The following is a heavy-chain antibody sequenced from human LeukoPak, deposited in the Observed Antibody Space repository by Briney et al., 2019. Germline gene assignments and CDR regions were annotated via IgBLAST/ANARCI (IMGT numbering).Heavy chain of an antibody. CDR2: IIPIFGTA. J-gene: IGHJ5*02. Sequence: AVKVSCKASVGTFSSYAISWVREAPGQGLQWMGVIIPIFGTANYAQKFQGRVTITADEYTSTAYMELSRLRSEDTAVYYCARDLTKGTTDWFDPWGQGTLVTVSS. V-gene: IGHV1-69*01. D-gene: IGHD1-1*01. CDR1: VGTFSSYA. CDR3: ARDLTKGTTDWFDP.